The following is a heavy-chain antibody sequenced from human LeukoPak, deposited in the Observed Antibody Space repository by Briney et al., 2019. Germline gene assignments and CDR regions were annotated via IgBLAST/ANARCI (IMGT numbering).Heavy chain of an antibody. D-gene: IGHD6-19*01. J-gene: IGHJ4*02. Sequence: GGSLRLSCAASGFTFSSYAMSWVRQAPGKGPDWVSAISGSGDSTYYADSVKGRFTISRDNAKNSLYLQMNSLRAEDTALYYCARVSDISVAAYFDYWGQGTLVTVSS. V-gene: IGHV3-23*01. CDR3: ARVSDISVAAYFDY. CDR1: GFTFSSYA. CDR2: ISGSGDST.